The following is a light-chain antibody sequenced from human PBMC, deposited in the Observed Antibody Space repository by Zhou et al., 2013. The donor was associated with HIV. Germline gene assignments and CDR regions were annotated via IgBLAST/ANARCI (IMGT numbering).Light chain of an antibody. CDR2: DAS. J-gene: IGKJ1*01. Sequence: DIQMTQSPSSLSASVGDRVTITCQASQDITNYLNWYQQKPGKAPKLLIYDASNLETGVPSRFSGSGSGTDFTLTISSLQPEDFATYYCQQYNSYLWTFGQGTKVEIK. V-gene: IGKV1-33*01. CDR3: QQYNSYLWT. CDR1: QDITNY.